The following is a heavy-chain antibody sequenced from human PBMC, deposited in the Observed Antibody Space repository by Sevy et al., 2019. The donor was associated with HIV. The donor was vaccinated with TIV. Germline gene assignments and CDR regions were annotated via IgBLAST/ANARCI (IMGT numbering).Heavy chain of an antibody. Sequence: GGSLRLSCAASGFTFSSYSMNWVRQAPGKGLEWVSSISSSSSYIYYADSVKGRFTISRDNAKNSLYLQMNSLRAEDTAVYYCARDPNWRQWELPHFDYWGQGTLVTVSS. J-gene: IGHJ4*02. CDR1: GFTFSSYS. CDR2: ISSSSSYI. CDR3: ARDPNWRQWELPHFDY. D-gene: IGHD1-26*01. V-gene: IGHV3-21*01.